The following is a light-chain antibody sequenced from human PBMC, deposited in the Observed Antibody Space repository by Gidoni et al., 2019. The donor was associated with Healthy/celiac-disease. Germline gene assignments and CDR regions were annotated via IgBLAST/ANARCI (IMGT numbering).Light chain of an antibody. CDR2: DAS. V-gene: IGKV1-13*02. Sequence: AIQLTQSPSSLSASVGDRVTITCRASQGISSALAWYQQKPGKAPKLLIYDASSLESGVPSRFSGSGSGTDFTLTISSLQPEDFATYYCQHITFXGXTKVEIK. J-gene: IGKJ4*01. CDR1: QGISSA. CDR3: QHIT.